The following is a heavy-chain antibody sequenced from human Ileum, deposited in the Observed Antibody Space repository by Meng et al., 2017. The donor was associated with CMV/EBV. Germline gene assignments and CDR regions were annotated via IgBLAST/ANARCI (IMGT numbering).Heavy chain of an antibody. Sequence: LNGSVYGGSCSGYYWSWIRQPPGKGLEGMGQINHSRTTNYSPSLKSRVTISVDTSKNQFSLKLTSVSAADTAVYYCARRLVAAHFDHWGQGALVTVSS. CDR3: ARRLVAAHFDH. CDR2: INHSRTT. CDR1: GGSCSGYY. J-gene: IGHJ4*02. V-gene: IGHV4-34*01. D-gene: IGHD2-21*01.